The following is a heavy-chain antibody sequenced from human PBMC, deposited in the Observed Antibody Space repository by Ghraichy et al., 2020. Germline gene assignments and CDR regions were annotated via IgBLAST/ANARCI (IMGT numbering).Heavy chain of an antibody. CDR1: GGSISSYY. V-gene: IGHV4-4*09. Sequence: SETLSLTCTVSGGSISSYYWSWIRQPPGKGLEWIGYIYTSGSTNYNPSLKSRVTISVDTSKNQFSLKLSSVTAADTAVYYCARQHLPSAHFDYWGQGTLVTVSS. CDR2: IYTSGST. J-gene: IGHJ4*02. D-gene: IGHD2-21*01. CDR3: ARQHLPSAHFDY.